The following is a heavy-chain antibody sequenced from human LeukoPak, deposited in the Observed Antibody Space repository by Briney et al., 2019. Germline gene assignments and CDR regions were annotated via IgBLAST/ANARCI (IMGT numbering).Heavy chain of an antibody. CDR1: GYTFTGYD. D-gene: IGHD5-18*01. V-gene: IGHV1-8*01. CDR3: ARGRYSYGHNYYYYYMDV. J-gene: IGHJ6*03. Sequence: ASVKVSCKASGYTFTGYDINWVRQATGQGLEWMGWMNPNSGNTGYAQKFQGRVTMTRNSSISTAYMELSSLRSEDTAVYYCARGRYSYGHNYYYYYMDVWGKGATVTVSS. CDR2: MNPNSGNT.